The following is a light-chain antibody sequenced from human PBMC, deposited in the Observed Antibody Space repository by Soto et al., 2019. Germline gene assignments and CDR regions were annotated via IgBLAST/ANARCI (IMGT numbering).Light chain of an antibody. CDR3: QQYNSFWT. CDR1: QSISSW. Sequence: DIQMTRSPSTLSASVGDRVTITCRASQSISSWLAWYQQKPGKAPRLLIYDASYLERGVPSRFSGSGSGTEFTLTISDLQPDDLATYYCQQYNSFWTFGQGTKVDIK. V-gene: IGKV1-5*01. CDR2: DAS. J-gene: IGKJ1*01.